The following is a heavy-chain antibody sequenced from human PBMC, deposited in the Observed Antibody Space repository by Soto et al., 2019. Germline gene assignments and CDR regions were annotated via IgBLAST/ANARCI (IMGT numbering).Heavy chain of an antibody. Sequence: PSETLSLTCTVSGGSISSCYWSWMRQPAGKGLEWIGRIYTSGSTNYNPSLKSRVTMSVDTSKNQFSLKLSSVTAADTAVYYCARADYGDLDSDYYYYGMDVWGQGTTVTVSS. V-gene: IGHV4-4*07. CDR1: GGSISSCY. D-gene: IGHD4-17*01. CDR2: IYTSGST. J-gene: IGHJ6*02. CDR3: ARADYGDLDSDYYYYGMDV.